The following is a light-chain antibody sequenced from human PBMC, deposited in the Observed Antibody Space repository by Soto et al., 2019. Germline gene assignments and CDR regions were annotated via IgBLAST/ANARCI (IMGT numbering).Light chain of an antibody. J-gene: IGKJ1*01. V-gene: IGKV1-8*01. CDR2: AAS. CDR3: QQYYSYPWT. Sequence: AIRMTQSPSSFSASTGDRVTITCRASQGISSYLDWYQQKPGKAPKLLIYAASTLQSGVPSRFSGSGSGTDFTLTISCLQSEDFATYYCQQYYSYPWTCGQGTKVEIK. CDR1: QGISSY.